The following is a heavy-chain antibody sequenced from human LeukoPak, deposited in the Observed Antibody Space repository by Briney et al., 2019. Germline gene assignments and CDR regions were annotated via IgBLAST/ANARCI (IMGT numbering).Heavy chain of an antibody. CDR2: IIPILGIA. V-gene: IGHV1-69*04. Sequence: ASVTVSCKASGGTFSSYAISWVRQAPGQGLEWMGRIIPILGIANYAQKFQGRVTITADKSTSTAYMELSSLRSEDTAVYYCARAGGWSPEVGHYWGQGTLVTVSS. CDR3: ARAGGWSPEVGHY. CDR1: GGTFSSYA. J-gene: IGHJ4*02. D-gene: IGHD6-19*01.